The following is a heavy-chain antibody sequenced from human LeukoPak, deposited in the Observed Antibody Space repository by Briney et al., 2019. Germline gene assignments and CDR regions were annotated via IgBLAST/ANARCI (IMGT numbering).Heavy chain of an antibody. Sequence: PGGSLRLSCTASGFTFGDYAMSWFRQAPGKGLEWVGFIRSKAYGGTTEYAASVKGRFTISRDDSKSIAYLQMNSLKTEDTAVYYCTRDVMVRGVISPNTKGENWFDPWGQGTLVTVSS. CDR1: GFTFGDYA. CDR2: IRSKAYGGTT. D-gene: IGHD3-10*01. CDR3: TRDVMVRGVISPNTKGENWFDP. V-gene: IGHV3-49*03. J-gene: IGHJ5*02.